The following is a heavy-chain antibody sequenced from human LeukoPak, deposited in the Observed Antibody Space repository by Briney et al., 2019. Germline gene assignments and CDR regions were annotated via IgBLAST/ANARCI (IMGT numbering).Heavy chain of an antibody. CDR1: GFSVSSNY. CDR3: ASGVYYETLTGYSFYCMDV. V-gene: IGHV3-66*01. Sequence: AGSLTLSCTASGFSVSSNYMSWVRQAPGKGLEWISVIYSGGSTYYADSVKGRVTISGDKSDNTLSLQMNSVRAADTAVYYCASGVYYETLTGYSFYCMDVWGQGTTVTVSS. J-gene: IGHJ6*02. D-gene: IGHD3-9*01. CDR2: IYSGGST.